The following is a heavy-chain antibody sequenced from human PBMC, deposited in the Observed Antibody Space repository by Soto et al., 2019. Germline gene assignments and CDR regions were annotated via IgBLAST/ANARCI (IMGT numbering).Heavy chain of an antibody. CDR2: IYYSGST. CDR1: GGSISSGGYY. J-gene: IGHJ6*02. Sequence: PSETLSLTCTVSGGSISSGGYYWSWIRQHPGKGLEWIGYIYYSGSTYYNPSLKSRVTISVDTSKNQFSLKLSSVTAADTAVYYCAGVSSSSYHYYGMDVWGQGTTVTVSS. CDR3: AGVSSSSYHYYGMDV. V-gene: IGHV4-31*03. D-gene: IGHD6-6*01.